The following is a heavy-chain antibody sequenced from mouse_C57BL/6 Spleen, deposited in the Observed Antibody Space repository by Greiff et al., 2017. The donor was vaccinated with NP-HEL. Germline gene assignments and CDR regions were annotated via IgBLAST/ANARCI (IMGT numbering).Heavy chain of an antibody. Sequence: DVKLQESGTVLARPGASVKMSCKTSGYTFTSYWMHWVKQRPGQGLEWIGAIYPGNSDTSYNQKFKGKAKLTAVTSASTAYMELSSLTNEDSAVYYCTPVTTVDYAMDYWGQVTSVTVSS. CDR3: TPVTTVDYAMDY. D-gene: IGHD1-1*01. CDR2: IYPGNSDT. V-gene: IGHV1-5*01. CDR1: GYTFTSYW. J-gene: IGHJ4*01.